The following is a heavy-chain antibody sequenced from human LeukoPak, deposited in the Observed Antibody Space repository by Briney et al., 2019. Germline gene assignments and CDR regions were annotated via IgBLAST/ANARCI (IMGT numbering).Heavy chain of an antibody. Sequence: GASVKVSCKASGYNFAGYYMHWVRQAPGQGLEWMGRINPDSGGTNYAQKFEGGVTMTRDTSINTAYMELSSLRSDDTAVYYCGRENYYDGSGSPSASAPIDHWGQGTLVTVSS. CDR2: INPDSGGT. CDR1: GYNFAGYY. J-gene: IGHJ4*02. D-gene: IGHD3-22*01. CDR3: GRENYYDGSGSPSASAPIDH. V-gene: IGHV1-2*06.